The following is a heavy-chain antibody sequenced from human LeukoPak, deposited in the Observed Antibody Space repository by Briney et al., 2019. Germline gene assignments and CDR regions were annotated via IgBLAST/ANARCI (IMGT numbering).Heavy chain of an antibody. Sequence: GGSLRLSCATSGFNFDRYTIHWVRQAPGKGLEWVSLAGWAGGTTFYPDSVRGRFTISRDSGRKSVYLQMSSPTTDDTAFYFCAKELDTMFFDYWGQGALVTVSS. CDR3: AKELDTMFFDY. J-gene: IGHJ4*02. V-gene: IGHV3-43*01. CDR2: AGWAGGTT. D-gene: IGHD3-10*02. CDR1: GFNFDRYT.